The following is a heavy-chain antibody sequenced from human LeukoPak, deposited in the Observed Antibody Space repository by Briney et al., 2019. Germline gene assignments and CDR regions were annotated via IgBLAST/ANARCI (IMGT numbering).Heavy chain of an antibody. D-gene: IGHD3-10*01. V-gene: IGHV3-9*01. Sequence: GGSLRLSCVASGFDFADQAMHWVRQAPGKGLEWVSGISWNSNEIIYADSVRGRFTISRDNAKKSLFLQMNSLRAEDTALYYCAKDSHPGSGSYYKGNFDYWGQGTLVTVSS. J-gene: IGHJ4*02. CDR2: ISWNSNEI. CDR3: AKDSHPGSGSYYKGNFDY. CDR1: GFDFADQA.